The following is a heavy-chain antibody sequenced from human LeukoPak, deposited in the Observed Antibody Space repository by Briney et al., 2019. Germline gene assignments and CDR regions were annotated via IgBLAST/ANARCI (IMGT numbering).Heavy chain of an antibody. Sequence: PGRSLRLSCAASGFTFSSYGMHWVRQAPGKGLEWVAFIRYDGGTEYYADSVKGRFAISRDNSKNTLYLQMNTLRAEDTAVYYCAKDPDSSGSTRYFQQWGQGTPVTVSS. D-gene: IGHD3-22*01. J-gene: IGHJ1*01. CDR1: GFTFSSYG. V-gene: IGHV3-30*02. CDR2: IRYDGGTE. CDR3: AKDPDSSGSTRYFQQ.